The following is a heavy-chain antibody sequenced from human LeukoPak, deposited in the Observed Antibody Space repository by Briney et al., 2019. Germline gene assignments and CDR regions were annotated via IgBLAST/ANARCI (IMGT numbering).Heavy chain of an antibody. V-gene: IGHV1-69*01. CDR1: GGTFSSYA. J-gene: IGHJ3*02. CDR2: IIPIFGTA. D-gene: IGHD4-17*01. Sequence: SVKVSCKASGGTFSSYAISWVRQAPGQGLEWMGGIIPIFGTANYAQKFQGRVTITADESTSTAYMELSSLRSEDTAVYYCARTHKSHDYGAIPDAFDIWGQGTMVTVSS. CDR3: ARTHKSHDYGAIPDAFDI.